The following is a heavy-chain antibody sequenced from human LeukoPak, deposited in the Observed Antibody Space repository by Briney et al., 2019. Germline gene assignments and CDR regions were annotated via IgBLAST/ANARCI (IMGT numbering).Heavy chain of an antibody. CDR1: GGTFTRYA. D-gene: IGHD3-22*01. CDR3: ARDKYCDSSGYYYWDFDY. J-gene: IGHJ4*02. CDR2: IIPIFGTE. Sequence: SVKVSCKASGGTFTRYAISWVRQAPGQGGEWMGGIIPIFGTEKYAQKFQGRVTITTEKYTRTAYMEMRRVRSDDTAVSYCARDKYCDSSGYYYWDFDYWGQGTLVTVSS. V-gene: IGHV1-69*05.